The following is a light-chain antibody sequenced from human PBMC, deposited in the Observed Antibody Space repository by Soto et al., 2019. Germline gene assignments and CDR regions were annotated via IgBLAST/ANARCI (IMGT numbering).Light chain of an antibody. V-gene: IGLV2-14*01. J-gene: IGLJ1*01. CDR2: EVN. CDR1: NSDVGGYNS. Sequence: QSALTKPASVSGSPGQSITISCTGTNSDVGGYNSVSWYQQHPGKAPKLMIYEVNNRPSGVSDRFSGSKSGNTASLAISGLQAEDEADYYCISFTSSTTYVFGTGTKVTVL. CDR3: ISFTSSTTYV.